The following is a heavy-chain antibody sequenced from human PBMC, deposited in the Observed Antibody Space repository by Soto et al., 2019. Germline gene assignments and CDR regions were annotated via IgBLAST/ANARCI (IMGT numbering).Heavy chain of an antibody. J-gene: IGHJ4*02. V-gene: IGHV1-69*13. CDR3: ARGGYYYDSSGYYPPPFDY. Sequence: ASVKVSCKASGGTFSSYAISWVRQAPGQGLEWMGGIIPIFGTANYAQKFQGRVTITADESTSTAYMELSSLRSEDTAVYYCARGGYYYDSSGYYPPPFDYWGQGTLVTVSS. CDR2: IIPIFGTA. D-gene: IGHD3-22*01. CDR1: GGTFSSYA.